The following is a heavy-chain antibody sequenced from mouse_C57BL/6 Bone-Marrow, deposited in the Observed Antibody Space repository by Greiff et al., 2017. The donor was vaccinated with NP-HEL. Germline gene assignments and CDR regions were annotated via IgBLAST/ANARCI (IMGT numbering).Heavy chain of an antibody. CDR1: GYTFTSYG. CDR3: AREGLPSGDY. Sequence: VKLMESGAELARPGASVKLSCKASGYTFTSYGISWVKQRTGQGLEWIGEIYPRSGNTYYNEKFKGKATLTADKSSSTAYMELRSLTSEDSAVYFGAREGLPSGDYWGQGTTLTVSS. CDR2: IYPRSGNT. D-gene: IGHD2-10*01. V-gene: IGHV1-81*01. J-gene: IGHJ2*01.